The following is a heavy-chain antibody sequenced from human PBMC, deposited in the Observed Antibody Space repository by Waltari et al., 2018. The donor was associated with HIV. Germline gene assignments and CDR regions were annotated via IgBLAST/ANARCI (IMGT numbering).Heavy chain of an antibody. V-gene: IGHV1-2*02. Sequence: QDQLTQSGTEVKEPGASLRVSCRASGYTFIGYFIHWVRQAPGQGLEWMGDLNPRSGDTEYAQKFRGRVTLTGDTSVNTAYLDLKGLRFDDTATYFCHRPWDSDHWGSDLWGQGTLVIVS. CDR2: LNPRSGDT. D-gene: IGHD3-16*01. CDR3: HRPWDSDHWGSDL. CDR1: GYTFIGYF. J-gene: IGHJ4*01.